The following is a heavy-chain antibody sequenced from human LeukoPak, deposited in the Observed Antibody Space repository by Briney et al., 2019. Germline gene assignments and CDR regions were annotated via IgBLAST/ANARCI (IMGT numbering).Heavy chain of an antibody. D-gene: IGHD6-6*01. J-gene: IGHJ4*02. Sequence: GGSLRLSCAASGFTFSSHRMYWVRQAPGKGLVWVSRISSDGSSIAYTDSVRGRFTISRDNAKNTLYLQMNSLRVEDTAVYYCAREGAALDYWGQGTLVTVSS. CDR2: ISSDGSSI. V-gene: IGHV3-74*01. CDR3: AREGAALDY. CDR1: GFTFSSHR.